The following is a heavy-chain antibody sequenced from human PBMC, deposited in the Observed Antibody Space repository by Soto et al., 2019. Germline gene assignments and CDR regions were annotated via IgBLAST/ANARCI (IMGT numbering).Heavy chain of an antibody. CDR3: ARVFFRLFAFDI. Sequence: QVQLVQSGGEVKKPGASVKVSCKASGYTFTTYAISWVRQAPGQGLEWMGWISAYNGNTSYAQKLQGIVTMSTDTSTSTAYMELRSLRSDDTAVYYCARVFFRLFAFDIWGQGTMVSVSS. CDR2: ISAYNGNT. V-gene: IGHV1-18*01. J-gene: IGHJ3*02. CDR1: GYTFTTYA. D-gene: IGHD3-22*01.